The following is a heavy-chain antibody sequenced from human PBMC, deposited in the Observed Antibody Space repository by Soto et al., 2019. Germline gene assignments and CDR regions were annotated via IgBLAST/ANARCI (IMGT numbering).Heavy chain of an antibody. Sequence: GSLRLSCAASGFTFSSYAMSWVRQAPGKGLEWVSAISGSGGSTYYADSVKGRFTISRDNSKNTLYLQMNSLRAEDTAVYYCAKSGIPSTVGVTRWFDPWGQGTLVTVSS. V-gene: IGHV3-23*01. J-gene: IGHJ5*02. CDR1: GFTFSSYA. CDR2: ISGSGGST. CDR3: AKSGIPSTVGVTRWFDP. D-gene: IGHD2-21*01.